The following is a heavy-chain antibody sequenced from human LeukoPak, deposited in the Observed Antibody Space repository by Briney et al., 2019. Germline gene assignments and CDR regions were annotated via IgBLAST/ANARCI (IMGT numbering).Heavy chain of an antibody. CDR3: ARPPGRDGYNRYDY. D-gene: IGHD5-24*01. Sequence: ASVKVSCKPSGYTFTGYYMHWVRQAPGQGLEWMGWIDPDSGGTNYAQKFQGRVTMTGDTSISTAYMEVSRLRSDDTAVYYCARPPGRDGYNRYDYWGQGTLVTVSS. CDR1: GYTFTGYY. V-gene: IGHV1-2*02. J-gene: IGHJ4*02. CDR2: IDPDSGGT.